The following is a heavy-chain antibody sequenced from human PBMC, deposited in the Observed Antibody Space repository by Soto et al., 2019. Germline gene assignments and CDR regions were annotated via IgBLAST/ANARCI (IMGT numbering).Heavy chain of an antibody. CDR1: GFTVSSNY. J-gene: IGHJ6*02. CDR2: IYSGGST. Sequence: PGGSLRLSCAASGFTVSSNYMSWVRQAPGKGLEWVSVIYSGGSTYYADSVKGRFTISRDNSKNTLYLQMNSLRAEDTAVYYCARVNCLAMAGKYYYAMDVWGQGTKVTVSS. D-gene: IGHD6-19*01. V-gene: IGHV3-66*01. CDR3: ARVNCLAMAGKYYYAMDV.